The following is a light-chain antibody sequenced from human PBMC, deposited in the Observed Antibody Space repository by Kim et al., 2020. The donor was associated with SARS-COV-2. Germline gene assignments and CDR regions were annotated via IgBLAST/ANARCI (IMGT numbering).Light chain of an antibody. CDR2: GAF. J-gene: IGKJ5*01. Sequence: EIVLTQSPGTLSLSPGERATLSCRASQRVSSIAWYQQKPGQAPSLLIYGAFTRATGIPDRFSGSGSGTDFTLTISRLVPEDFAVYFCEQHGSAPITFSQGTRL. V-gene: IGKV3-20*01. CDR1: QRVSS. CDR3: EQHGSAPIT.